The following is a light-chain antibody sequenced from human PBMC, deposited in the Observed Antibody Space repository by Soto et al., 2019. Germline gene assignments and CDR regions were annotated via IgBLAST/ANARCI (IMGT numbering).Light chain of an antibody. CDR1: GSAVGSYNL. J-gene: IGLJ2*01. Sequence: QSALTQPASVSGSPGQSITISCTGTGSAVGSYNLVSWYQQHPGKAPKLLIYEVSKWPSGVSSRFSGSKSGNTASLTISGLQGEDEADYYCCSYAGSSTVVFGGGTKVTVL. CDR2: EVS. V-gene: IGLV2-23*02. CDR3: CSYAGSSTVV.